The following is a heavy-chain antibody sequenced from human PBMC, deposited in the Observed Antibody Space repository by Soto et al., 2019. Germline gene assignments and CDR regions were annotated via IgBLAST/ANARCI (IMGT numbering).Heavy chain of an antibody. CDR3: ARHVDFADYIRWFDP. D-gene: IGHD4-17*01. Sequence: QLQLQESGPGLVKPSETLALTCAVSGDSVTSNHLSGWIRQVPGKGLQWIGSIYYSGRTQYNPTLESRVTISVVTSKNQFSLKLTSVTSADTAVYYCARHVDFADYIRWFDPWGQGTLVTVSS. CDR2: IYYSGRT. CDR1: GDSVTSNHL. J-gene: IGHJ5*02. V-gene: IGHV4-39*01.